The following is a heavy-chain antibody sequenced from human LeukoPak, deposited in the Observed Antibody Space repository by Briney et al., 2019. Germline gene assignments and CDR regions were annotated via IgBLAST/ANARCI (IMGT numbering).Heavy chain of an antibody. CDR3: ARDRDTMSPYYFVY. Sequence: GGSLRLSCAASGFTFSSYSMNWVRQAPGKGLEWVSYISSSSSTIYYADSVKGRFTISRDNAKNSLYLQMNSLRAEDTAVYYCARDRDTMSPYYFVYWGQGTLVTVSS. CDR2: ISSSSSTI. V-gene: IGHV3-48*04. J-gene: IGHJ4*02. CDR1: GFTFSSYS. D-gene: IGHD3-10*02.